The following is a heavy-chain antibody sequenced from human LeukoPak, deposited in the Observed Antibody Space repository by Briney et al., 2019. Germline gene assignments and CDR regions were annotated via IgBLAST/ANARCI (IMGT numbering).Heavy chain of an antibody. CDR1: YTFTGXY. Sequence: YTFTGXYXHWVRQAPGQGXEXMXRINXNRGGTNYAQKFQGRVTMTRDTYISTAYMEVSRLRSDDTGVYYCARASYYYDSSGYSYYFDYWGQGTLVTVSS. CDR3: ARASYYYDSSGYSYYFDY. J-gene: IGHJ4*02. CDR2: INXNRGGT. D-gene: IGHD3-22*01. V-gene: IGHV1-2*05.